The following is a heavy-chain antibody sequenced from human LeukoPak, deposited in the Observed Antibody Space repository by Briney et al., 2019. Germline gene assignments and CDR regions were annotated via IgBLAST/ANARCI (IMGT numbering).Heavy chain of an antibody. Sequence: SETLSLTCTVSGGSISSYYWSWIRQPAGKGLEWIGRIYSSGSTNYNPSLKSRVTMSVDTSKNQFSLKLSSVTAADTAVYYCARGQYHLLYWYFDLWGRGTLVTVPS. D-gene: IGHD2-2*01. V-gene: IGHV4-4*07. CDR2: IYSSGST. J-gene: IGHJ2*01. CDR3: ARGQYHLLYWYFDL. CDR1: GGSISSYY.